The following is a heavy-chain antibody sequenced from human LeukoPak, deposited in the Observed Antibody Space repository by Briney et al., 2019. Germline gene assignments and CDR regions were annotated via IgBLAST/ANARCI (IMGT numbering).Heavy chain of an antibody. CDR3: TRGDEVPYFDPTRYYYYYMDV. D-gene: IGHD3-9*01. CDR1: GFTLSSVS. Sequence: GGALRLSCAASGFTLSSVSMRWGRESSGGGLEYISAIIYKGGPTYYADSVKGRFTISTDNSKNTLYLQMASLRDEEMGVYYCTRGDEVPYFDPTRYYYYYMDVWGKGTTVTISS. CDR2: IIYKGGPT. J-gene: IGHJ6*03. V-gene: IGHV3-64*02.